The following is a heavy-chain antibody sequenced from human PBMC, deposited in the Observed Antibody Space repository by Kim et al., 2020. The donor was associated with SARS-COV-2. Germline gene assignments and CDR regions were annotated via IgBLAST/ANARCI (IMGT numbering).Heavy chain of an antibody. CDR3: TRGRGLDY. Sequence: GTGKYYVDSVKGRFSIARDNAKNSLNLQMNSLRGEDTAVYYCTRGRGLDYWGQGTLVTVSS. J-gene: IGHJ4*02. CDR2: GTGK. V-gene: IGHV3-7*04.